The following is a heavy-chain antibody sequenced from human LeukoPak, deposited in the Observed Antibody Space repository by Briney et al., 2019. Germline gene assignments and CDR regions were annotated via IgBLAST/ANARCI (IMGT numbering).Heavy chain of an antibody. D-gene: IGHD6-13*01. J-gene: IGHJ6*02. CDR3: ARDIAAAGGMDV. CDR1: GGSISSYY. V-gene: IGHV4-59*01. Sequence: PSETLSLTCTVSGGSISSYYWSWIRQPPGKGLEWIGYIYYSGSTNYNPSLKSRVTISVDTSKNQFSLKLSSVTAADTAVYYCARDIAAAGGMDVWGQGTIVTVSS. CDR2: IYYSGST.